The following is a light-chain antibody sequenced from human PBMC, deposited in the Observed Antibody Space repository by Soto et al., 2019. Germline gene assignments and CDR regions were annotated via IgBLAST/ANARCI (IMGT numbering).Light chain of an antibody. CDR1: QSFRGL. CDR3: QQRHMWPIT. Sequence: EVVLTQSPVTLSLSPGERATLSCRASQSFRGLLAWYQQKPGQAPRLLIYDAYNRATGIPPRFSGSGSRTDFTLTISSLEPEDSAVYYCQQRHMWPITFGQGTRLENK. CDR2: DAY. V-gene: IGKV3-11*01. J-gene: IGKJ5*01.